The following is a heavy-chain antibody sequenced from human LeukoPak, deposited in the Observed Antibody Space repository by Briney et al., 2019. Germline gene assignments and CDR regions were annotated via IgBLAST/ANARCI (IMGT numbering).Heavy chain of an antibody. CDR3: AKDGPTRGYSSGWFDY. D-gene: IGHD6-19*01. CDR2: TRYNENDH. CDR1: GFNFNTYG. J-gene: IGHJ4*02. Sequence: GGSLRLSFAESGFNFNTYGMHWVRQAPGKGLEWVSFTRYNENDHYYADSVKGRFTISRDNSKNTLYLQMNSLRAEDTAVYYCAKDGPTRGYSSGWFDYWGQGTLVTVSS. V-gene: IGHV3-30*02.